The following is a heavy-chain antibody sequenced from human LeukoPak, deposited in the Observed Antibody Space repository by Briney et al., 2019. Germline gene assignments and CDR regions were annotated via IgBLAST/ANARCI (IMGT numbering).Heavy chain of an antibody. Sequence: SETLSLTCTVSGGSISSYYWSWIRQPPGKGLEWIGNIYYSGSTNYNPSLKSRVTISVDTSKNQFSLKLSSVTAADTAVYYCARGDFYGDYGSYYFDYWGQGTLVTVSS. D-gene: IGHD4-17*01. CDR2: IYYSGST. CDR3: ARGDFYGDYGSYYFDY. J-gene: IGHJ4*02. CDR1: GGSISSYY. V-gene: IGHV4-59*01.